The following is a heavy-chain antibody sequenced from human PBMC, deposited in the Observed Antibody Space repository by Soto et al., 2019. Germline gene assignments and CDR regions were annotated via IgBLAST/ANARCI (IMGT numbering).Heavy chain of an antibody. J-gene: IGHJ4*02. CDR3: AGNLKDYENVGLDF. D-gene: IGHD4-17*01. CDR2: ISYSGST. V-gene: IGHV4-59*08. Sequence: SETLPLTCTVSGGTIRSYYWRWIRQPPGKGLEWIGYISYSGSTNYNPSLKSRVTISVDTSKNQFSLKLSSVTAADTAVYYCAGNLKDYENVGLDFWGQGTLVTVSS. CDR1: GGTIRSYY.